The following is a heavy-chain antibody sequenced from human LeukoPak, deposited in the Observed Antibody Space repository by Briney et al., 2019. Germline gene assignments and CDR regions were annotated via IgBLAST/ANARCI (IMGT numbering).Heavy chain of an antibody. CDR1: GYTFISYC. J-gene: IGHJ5*02. D-gene: IGHD6-19*01. CDR3: ARDQERSGWYGWFDP. Sequence: ASVKVSCKASGYTFISYCMHWVRQAPGQGLEWMGIINPSGGSTSYAQKFQGRVTMTRDTSTSTVYMELSSLRSEDTAVYYCARDQERSGWYGWFDPWGQGTLVTVSS. CDR2: INPSGGST. V-gene: IGHV1-46*01.